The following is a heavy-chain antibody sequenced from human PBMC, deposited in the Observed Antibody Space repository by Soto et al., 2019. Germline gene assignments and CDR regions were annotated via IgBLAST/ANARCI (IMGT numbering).Heavy chain of an antibody. CDR1: GFTFGSYS. V-gene: IGHV3-48*02. CDR3: ARDGRRDYYDSSGIDY. Sequence: EVQLVESGGGLVQPGGSLRLSCAASGFTFGSYSMNWVRQAPGKGLEWVSYISSSSSTIYYADSVKGRFTISRDNAKNSLYLQMNSLRDEDTAVYYCARDGRRDYYDSSGIDYWGQGTLVTVSS. CDR2: ISSSSSTI. D-gene: IGHD3-22*01. J-gene: IGHJ4*02.